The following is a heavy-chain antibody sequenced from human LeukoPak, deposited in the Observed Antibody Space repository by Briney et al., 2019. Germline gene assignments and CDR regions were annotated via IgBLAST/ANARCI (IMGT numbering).Heavy chain of an antibody. CDR2: IYYSGST. CDR3: ARESYSMSWNYFDY. V-gene: IGHV4-59*12. Sequence: SETLSLTCIVSGGSISGYYWSLIRQSPGKGLEWIGYIYYSGSTNYNPSLKSRVTISVDTSKNQFSLKLTSVTAADTAVYYCARESYSMSWNYFDYWGQGTLVTVSS. D-gene: IGHD1-26*01. CDR1: GGSISGYY. J-gene: IGHJ4*02.